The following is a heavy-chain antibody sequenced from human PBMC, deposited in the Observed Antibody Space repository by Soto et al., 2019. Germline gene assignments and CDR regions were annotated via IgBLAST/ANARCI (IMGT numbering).Heavy chain of an antibody. CDR1: GGSITNHY. J-gene: IGHJ2*01. CDR2: AYSTGST. D-gene: IGHD6-19*01. V-gene: IGHV4-4*07. Sequence: QVHLQESGPGLVKPSETLSLTCTVSGGSITNHYWSWIRQPAGKELEWIGRAYSTGSTNYKPSLRSRVTMSLDTSKMQFSLQLTSVTAADTALYYCARESYSGGVWSFDLWGRGTLVTLSS. CDR3: ARESYSGGVWSFDL.